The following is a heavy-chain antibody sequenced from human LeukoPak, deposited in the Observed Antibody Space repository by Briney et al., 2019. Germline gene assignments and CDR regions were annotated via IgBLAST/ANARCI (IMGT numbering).Heavy chain of an antibody. CDR3: TSYPTTTAPY. V-gene: IGHV3-73*01. J-gene: IGHJ4*02. D-gene: IGHD4-11*01. Sequence: PGGSLILSCAASGFTFSASSMHWVRQASGKGPEWVGQIRGKPNNYATLYSVSVKGRFSMSRDDSKNTTSLQLSSLKTDDTAVYYCTSYPTTTAPYWGQGVLVTVSS. CDR2: IRGKPNNYAT. CDR1: GFTFSASS.